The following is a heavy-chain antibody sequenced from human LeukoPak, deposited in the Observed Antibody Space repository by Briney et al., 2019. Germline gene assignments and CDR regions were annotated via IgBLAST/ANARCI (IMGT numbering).Heavy chain of an antibody. CDR2: IYSGGST. CDR1: GFTVSSNY. V-gene: IGHV3-53*01. D-gene: IGHD5-18*01. J-gene: IGHJ4*02. CDR3: ARDLGYSYGYHFDY. Sequence: GGSLRLSCAASGFTVSSNYMSWVRQAPGKGLEWVSVIYSGGSTYYADSVKGRFTISRDNSKNTLYLQMNSLRAEDTAVYYCARDLGYSYGYHFDYWGQGTLVTVSS.